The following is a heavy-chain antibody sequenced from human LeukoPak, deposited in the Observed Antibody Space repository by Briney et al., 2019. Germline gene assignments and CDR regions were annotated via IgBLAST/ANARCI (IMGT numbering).Heavy chain of an antibody. CDR2: ISAYNGNT. V-gene: IGHV1-18*01. Sequence: APVKVPCKASGYTFTSYGISWVRQAPGQGLEWMGWISAYNGNTNYAQKLQGRVTMTTDTSTSTAYMELRSLRSDDTAVYYCARVRRSYGAFDIWGQGTMVTVSS. D-gene: IGHD3-16*01. J-gene: IGHJ3*02. CDR1: GYTFTSYG. CDR3: ARVRRSYGAFDI.